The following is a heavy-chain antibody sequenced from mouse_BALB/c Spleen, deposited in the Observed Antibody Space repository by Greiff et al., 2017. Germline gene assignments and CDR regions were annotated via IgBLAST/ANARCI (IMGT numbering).Heavy chain of an antibody. Sequence: VKLMESAAELARPGASVKMSCKASGYTFTSYTMHWVKQRPGQGLEWIGYINPSSGYTEYNQKFKDKTTLTADKSSSTAYMQLSSLTSEDSAVYYCARRIYYGYDDGFWFAYWGQGTLVTVSA. V-gene: IGHV1-4*02. CDR2: INPSSGYT. CDR3: ARRIYYGYDDGFWFAY. D-gene: IGHD2-2*01. J-gene: IGHJ3*01. CDR1: GYTFTSYT.